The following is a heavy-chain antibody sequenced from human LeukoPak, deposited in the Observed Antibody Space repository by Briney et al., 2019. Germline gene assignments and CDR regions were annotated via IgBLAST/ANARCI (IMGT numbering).Heavy chain of an antibody. CDR3: VQFELDY. CDR1: GYTFTGYY. V-gene: IGHV1-2*02. Sequence: ASVKVSCKASGYTFTGYYMHWVRQAPGQGLEWMGWINPNTGGTNYAQKFQGRVTMTRDTPTSTAYMDLSRLRSDDTAVYYCVQFELDYWGQGTLVTVSP. CDR2: INPNTGGT. D-gene: IGHD1-7*01. J-gene: IGHJ4*02.